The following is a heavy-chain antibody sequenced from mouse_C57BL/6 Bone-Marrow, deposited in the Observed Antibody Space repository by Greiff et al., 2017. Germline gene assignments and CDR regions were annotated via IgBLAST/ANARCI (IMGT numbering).Heavy chain of an antibody. CDR3: ARHITTVVHYYAMDY. CDR1: GFTFSDYY. Sequence: EVKLMESGGGLVQPGGSLKLSCAASGFTFSDYYMYWVRQTPEKRLEWVAYISNGGGSTYYPDTVKGRFTISRDNAKNTLYLQMSRLKSEDTAMYYCARHITTVVHYYAMDYWGKGTSVTVSS. D-gene: IGHD1-1*01. V-gene: IGHV5-12*01. J-gene: IGHJ4*01. CDR2: ISNGGGST.